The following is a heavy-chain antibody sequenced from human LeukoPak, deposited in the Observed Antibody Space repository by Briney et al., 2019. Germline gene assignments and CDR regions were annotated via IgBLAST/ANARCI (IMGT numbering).Heavy chain of an antibody. CDR1: GFTFSSYA. J-gene: IGHJ1*01. V-gene: IGHV3-23*01. CDR2: ISGRGGTT. Sequence: GGSLRLSCAASGFTFSSYAMSWVRQAPGKGLEWVSAISGRGGTTYYADSVKGRFTIARDNSKDTLYLQMNSQRAEGTAEYYGLRDSRSVTAEHIQFWGRGALVSVST. CDR3: LRDSRSVTAEHIQF. D-gene: IGHD2-15*01.